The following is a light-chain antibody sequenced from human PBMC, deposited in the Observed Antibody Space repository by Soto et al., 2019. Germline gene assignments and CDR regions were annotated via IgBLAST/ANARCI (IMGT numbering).Light chain of an antibody. V-gene: IGKV1-39*01. Sequence: DIQMTQSPSSLSASVGDRVTITCRASQSISSYLNWYQQKPGKAPKLLIYAASSLQSEVPSRFSGSEPGTDVTLTISRLQPDDLATYYCQQSDSTLLFTFGHRTKVDIK. CDR1: QSISSY. CDR2: AAS. CDR3: QQSDSTLLFT. J-gene: IGKJ3*01.